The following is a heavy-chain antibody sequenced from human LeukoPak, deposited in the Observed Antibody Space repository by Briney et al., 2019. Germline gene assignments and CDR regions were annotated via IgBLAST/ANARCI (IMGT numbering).Heavy chain of an antibody. CDR3: ARPQRYCSGGSCSRGAFDI. CDR1: GYSFTSYW. V-gene: IGHV5-51*01. J-gene: IGHJ3*02. CDR2: IYPGDSDT. Sequence: GESLKISCKGSGYSFTSYWIGWVRQMPGKGLEWMGIIYPGDSDTRYSPSFQGQVTISADKSISTAYLQWSSLKASDTATYYCARPQRYCSGGSCSRGAFDIWGQGTMVTVSS. D-gene: IGHD2-15*01.